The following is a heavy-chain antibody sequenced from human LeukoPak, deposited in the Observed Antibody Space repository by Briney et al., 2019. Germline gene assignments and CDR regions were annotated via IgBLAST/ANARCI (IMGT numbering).Heavy chain of an antibody. CDR2: ISGSGGST. J-gene: IGHJ5*02. Sequence: PGGSLRLSCAGSGFTFSSYAMSWVRQAPGKGLEWVSAISGSGGSTYYADSVKGRFTVSRDNSKNTLYLQMSSLRAEDTAVYYCARHYSVGRIAAGFDPWGQGTLVTVSS. D-gene: IGHD6-13*01. CDR3: ARHYSVGRIAAGFDP. V-gene: IGHV3-23*01. CDR1: GFTFSSYA.